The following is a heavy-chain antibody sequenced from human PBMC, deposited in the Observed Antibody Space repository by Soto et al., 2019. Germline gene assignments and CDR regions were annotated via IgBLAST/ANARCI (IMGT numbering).Heavy chain of an antibody. CDR2: ISYDGSNK. V-gene: IGHV3-30-3*01. J-gene: IGHJ4*02. CDR3: AREIRYFDWLSPIDY. D-gene: IGHD3-9*01. CDR1: GFTFSSYA. Sequence: GGSLRLSCAASGFTFSSYAMHWARQAPGKGLEWVAVISYDGSNKYYADSVKGRFTISRDNSKNTLYLQMNSLRAEDTAVYYCAREIRYFDWLSPIDYWGQATLVTVSS.